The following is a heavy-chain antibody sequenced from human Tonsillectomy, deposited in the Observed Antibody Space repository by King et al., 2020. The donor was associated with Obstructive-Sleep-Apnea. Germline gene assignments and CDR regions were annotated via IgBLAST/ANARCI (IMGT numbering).Heavy chain of an antibody. CDR2: IDYCGST. CDR1: GGSISSSSYY. V-gene: IGHV4-39*07. Sequence: QLQESGPGLVKPSETLSLTCTVSGGSISSSSYYWGLIRQPPGKGLEGVGRIDYCGSTYYNPSLKSRVTISVDTSKNQFSLKLSSVTAADTAVYYCAMGGIVVVPRFLYYYGMDVWGQGTTVTVSS. D-gene: IGHD2-2*01. CDR3: AMGGIVVVPRFLYYYGMDV. J-gene: IGHJ6*02.